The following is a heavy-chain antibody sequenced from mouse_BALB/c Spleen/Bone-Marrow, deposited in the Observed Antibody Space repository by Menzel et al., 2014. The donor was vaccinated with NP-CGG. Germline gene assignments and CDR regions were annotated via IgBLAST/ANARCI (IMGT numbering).Heavy chain of an antibody. V-gene: IGHV1-82*01. D-gene: IGHD1-1*01. CDR2: IYPGDGDS. CDR1: GYKFSDSW. Sequence: QVQLKQSGPELVRPGASVKISCKASGYKFSDSWMNWVKQRPGQGLEWIGRIYPGDGDSIYNGKLKGKATLTSDKFSSTAYMQLSSLTSVDSAVYFCARSLSVVTPMDYWGQGTSVTVSS. J-gene: IGHJ4*01. CDR3: ARSLSVVTPMDY.